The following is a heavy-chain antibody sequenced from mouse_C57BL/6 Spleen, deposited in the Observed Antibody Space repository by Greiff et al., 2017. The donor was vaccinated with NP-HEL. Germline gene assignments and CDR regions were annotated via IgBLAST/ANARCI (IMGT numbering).Heavy chain of an antibody. D-gene: IGHD3-2*02. V-gene: IGHV1-82*01. J-gene: IGHJ4*01. CDR3: ARSLAAQATMDY. CDR2: IYPGDGDT. Sequence: VQLQQSGPELVKPGASVKISCKASGYAFSSSWMNWVKQRPGKGLEWIGRIYPGDGDTNYNGKFKGKATLTADKSSSTAYMQLSSLTSEDSAVYFCARSLAAQATMDYWGQRTSVTVSS. CDR1: GYAFSSSW.